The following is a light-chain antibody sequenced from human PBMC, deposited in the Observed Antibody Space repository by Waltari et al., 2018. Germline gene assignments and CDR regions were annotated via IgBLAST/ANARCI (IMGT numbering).Light chain of an antibody. CDR2: GAS. J-gene: IGKJ4*01. Sequence: EIVMTQSPATLSVSPGERATLSCRASQRVSSNLAWYQQKAGQAPRLLIYGASTRATGIAARVSGSGSETEFTLTISSLQSEDFAVYYCQQYSNWPPLTFGGGTKVEIK. CDR1: QRVSSN. V-gene: IGKV3-15*01. CDR3: QQYSNWPPLT.